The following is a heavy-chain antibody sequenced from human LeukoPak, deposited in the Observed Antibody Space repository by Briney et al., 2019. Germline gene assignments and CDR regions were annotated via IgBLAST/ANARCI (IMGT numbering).Heavy chain of an antibody. CDR3: ARDAQRGFDYSNSLQY. Sequence: PGGSLRLSCAATGFTFNHYGMHWVRQAPGKGRAWVAVIWSDGTNRYYADSVKGRFTISRDDSRNTVYLQMNSLRPEDTGVYYCARDAQRGFDYSNSLQYWGQGTPVTVST. CDR1: GFTFNHYG. CDR2: IWSDGTNR. V-gene: IGHV3-33*01. J-gene: IGHJ4*02. D-gene: IGHD4-11*01.